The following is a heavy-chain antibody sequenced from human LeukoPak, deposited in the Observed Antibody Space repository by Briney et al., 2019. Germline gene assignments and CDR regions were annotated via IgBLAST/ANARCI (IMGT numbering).Heavy chain of an antibody. CDR2: IYWDDDK. CDR3: AHRLYCYDIGWFDP. Sequence: SGPTLVKPTQTLTLTCTFSGFSLSTSRVGVGWIRQPPGKALEWLALIYWDDDKRYSPSLKSRLTITKDTSKSQVVLTMTNMDPVDTATYYCAHRLYCYDIGWFDPWGQGTLVTVSS. CDR1: GFSLSTSRVG. V-gene: IGHV2-5*02. J-gene: IGHJ5*02. D-gene: IGHD3-22*01.